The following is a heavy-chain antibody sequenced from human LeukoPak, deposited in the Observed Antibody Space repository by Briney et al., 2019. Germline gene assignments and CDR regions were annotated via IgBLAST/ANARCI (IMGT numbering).Heavy chain of an antibody. CDR3: ARCYYDFWSGYYTHDAFDI. D-gene: IGHD3-3*01. V-gene: IGHV4-39*07. J-gene: IGHJ3*02. CDR2: IYYSGST. CDR1: GGSISSSSYY. Sequence: SETLSLTCTVSGGSISSSSYYWGWIRQPPGTGLEWIGSIYYSGSTYYNPSLKSRVTISVDTSKNQFSLKLSSVTAADTAVYYCARCYYDFWSGYYTHDAFDIWGQGTMVTVSS.